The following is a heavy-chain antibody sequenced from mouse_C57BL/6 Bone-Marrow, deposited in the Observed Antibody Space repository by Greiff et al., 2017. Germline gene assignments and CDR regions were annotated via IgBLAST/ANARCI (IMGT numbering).Heavy chain of an antibody. CDR2: ISNGGGST. CDR3: ARLYYSNSYAMDY. CDR1: GFTFSDYY. Sequence: EVKLQESGGGLVQPGGSLKLSCAASGFTFSDYYMYWVRQTPEKRLEWVAYISNGGGSTYYPDTVKGRFTISRDNAKNTLYLQMSRLKSEDTAMYYCARLYYSNSYAMDYWGQGTSVTVSS. J-gene: IGHJ4*01. V-gene: IGHV5-12*01. D-gene: IGHD2-5*01.